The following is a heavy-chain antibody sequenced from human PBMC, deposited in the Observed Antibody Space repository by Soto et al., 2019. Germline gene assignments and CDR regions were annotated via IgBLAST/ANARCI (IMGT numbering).Heavy chain of an antibody. J-gene: IGHJ4*02. CDR2: INNNGRTI. V-gene: IGHV3-11*01. D-gene: IGHD2-15*01. CDR3: ARLPPPSCSGSSCSPY. CDR1: GFIFSDYY. Sequence: VQLVESGGGSVKPGGSLRLSCVASGFIFSDYYMSWIRQTPRKGLEWTSYINNNGRTIFYRDSVNGRFTISRDNAKRLLYLQMNSLRVEDTAIYYCARLPPPSCSGSSCSPYWGQGTLVTVSS.